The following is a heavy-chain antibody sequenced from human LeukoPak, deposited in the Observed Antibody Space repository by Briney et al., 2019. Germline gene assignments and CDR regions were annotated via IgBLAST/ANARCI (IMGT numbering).Heavy chain of an antibody. CDR2: ISSSSSTI. CDR3: ARVTRHYYYYYMDV. J-gene: IGHJ6*03. Sequence: GGSLRLSCAASGFTFSSYSMNWVRQAPGEGREWVSYISSSSSTIYYADSVKGRFTISRDNAKNSLYLQMNSLRAEDTAVYYCARVTRHYYYYYMDVWGKGTTVTVSS. V-gene: IGHV3-48*04. CDR1: GFTFSSYS.